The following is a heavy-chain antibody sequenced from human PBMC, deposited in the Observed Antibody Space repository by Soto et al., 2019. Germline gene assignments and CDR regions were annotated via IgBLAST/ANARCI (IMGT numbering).Heavy chain of an antibody. CDR3: AKCLQIHWNYDAYHI. V-gene: IGHV3-23*01. CDR2: ITGSGGIT. D-gene: IGHD1-7*01. Sequence: GGSLRLSCAASGFMLSTYSMSWVRQSPGKGLEWVSHITGSGGITYYADSVKGRFTISRDTSSNTLYLQMNSLRAEDTALYYCAKCLQIHWNYDAYHIWGQGTMVTVSS. J-gene: IGHJ3*02. CDR1: GFMLSTYS.